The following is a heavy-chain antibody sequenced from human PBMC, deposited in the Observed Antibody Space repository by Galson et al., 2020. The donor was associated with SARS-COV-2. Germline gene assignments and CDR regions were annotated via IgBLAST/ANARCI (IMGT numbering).Heavy chain of an antibody. CDR3: ARGTLYYDILTGYYPPGSNYYYGMDV. D-gene: IGHD3-9*01. CDR1: GFTFSSYW. CDR2: INSDGSST. J-gene: IGHJ6*02. V-gene: IGHV3-74*01. Sequence: GGSLRLSCAASGFTFSSYWMHWVRQAPGKGLVWVSRINSDGSSTSYADSVKGRFTISRDNAKNTLYLQMNSLRAEDTAAYYCARGTLYYDILTGYYPPGSNYYYGMDVWGQGTTVTVSS.